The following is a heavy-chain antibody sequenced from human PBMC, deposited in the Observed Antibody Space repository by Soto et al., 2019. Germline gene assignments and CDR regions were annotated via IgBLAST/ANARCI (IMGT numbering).Heavy chain of an antibody. CDR1: GGTFSSYA. J-gene: IGHJ6*04. CDR3: ARVYSSSWYVPYYYYGMDV. D-gene: IGHD6-13*01. CDR2: IIPIFGTA. Sequence: ASVKVSCKASGGTFSSYAISWVRQAPGQGLEWMGGIIPIFGTANYAQKFQGRVTITADESTSTAYMELSSLRSEDTAVYYCARVYSSSWYVPYYYYGMDVWGKGTTVTVSS. V-gene: IGHV1-69*13.